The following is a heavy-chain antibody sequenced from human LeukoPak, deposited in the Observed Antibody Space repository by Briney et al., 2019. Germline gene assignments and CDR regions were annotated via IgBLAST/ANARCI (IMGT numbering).Heavy chain of an antibody. CDR3: ARGLLGRSSSWYNYYYMDV. Sequence: PGGSLRLSCAASGFTFNSHAMSWVRQAPGKGLEWVSAISGGGGSTYYADSVKGRFTISRDNSKNTLYLQMNSLRAEDTAVYYCARGLLGRSSSWYNYYYMDVWGKGTTVTVSS. D-gene: IGHD6-13*01. CDR1: GFTFNSHA. CDR2: ISGGGGST. J-gene: IGHJ6*03. V-gene: IGHV3-23*01.